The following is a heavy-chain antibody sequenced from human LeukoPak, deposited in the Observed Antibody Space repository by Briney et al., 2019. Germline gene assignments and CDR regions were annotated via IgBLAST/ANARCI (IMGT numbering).Heavy chain of an antibody. CDR3: AREGRDFWSGSRGWFDP. CDR2: IYYSGSN. V-gene: IGHV4-30-4*01. D-gene: IGHD3-3*01. Sequence: SQTLSLTCTVSGASISNDDYYWSWIRQPPGKGLEWIGSIYYSGSNFCNPSLKSRITISVDTSKNQFSLRLSSVTAADTAVYYCAREGRDFWSGSRGWFDPWGQGTLVTVSS. CDR1: GASISNDDYY. J-gene: IGHJ5*02.